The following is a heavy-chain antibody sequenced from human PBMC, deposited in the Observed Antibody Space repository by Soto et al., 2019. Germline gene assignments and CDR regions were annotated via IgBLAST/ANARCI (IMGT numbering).Heavy chain of an antibody. CDR2: ISYDGSNK. D-gene: IGHD6-13*01. CDR1: GFTFSSYG. V-gene: IGHV3-30*18. Sequence: QVQLVESGGGVVQPGRSLRLSCAASGFTFSSYGMHWVRQAPGKGLEWVAVISYDGSNKYYADSVKGRFTISRDNSKNTLYLQMNNLRAGDTAVYYCAKDRSPPPYSSTGCDYWGQGTLVTVSS. J-gene: IGHJ4*02. CDR3: AKDRSPPPYSSTGCDY.